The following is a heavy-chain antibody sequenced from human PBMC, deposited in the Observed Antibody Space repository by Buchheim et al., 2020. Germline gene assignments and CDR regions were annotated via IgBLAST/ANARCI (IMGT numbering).Heavy chain of an antibody. J-gene: IGHJ4*02. CDR2: ISGGGDYT. D-gene: IGHD3-22*01. V-gene: IGHV3-23*01. CDR3: TKKLLSGSYPFDN. Sequence: EVQLLESGGGLVQPGGSLRLSCAASGLTFSSSAVNWVRQAPGKGLEWVSSISGGGDYTYYADSVMGRFTISRDNSESTLFLQMNSLRAEDTAVYYCTKKLLSGSYPFDNWGQGTL. CDR1: GLTFSSSA.